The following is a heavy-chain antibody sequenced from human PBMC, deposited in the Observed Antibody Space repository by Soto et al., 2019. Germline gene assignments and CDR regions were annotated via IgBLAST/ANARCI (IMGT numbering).Heavy chain of an antibody. V-gene: IGHV3-30*18. CDR1: GFTFSSYG. CDR2: ISYDGSNK. Sequence: HPGGSLRLSCAASGFTFSSYGMHWVRQAPGKGLEWVAVISYDGSNKYYADSAKGRFTISRDNSKNTLYLQMNSLRAEDTAVYYCAKDGNRWLHPVWYFDYWGQGTLVTVSS. D-gene: IGHD1-1*01. J-gene: IGHJ4*02. CDR3: AKDGNRWLHPVWYFDY.